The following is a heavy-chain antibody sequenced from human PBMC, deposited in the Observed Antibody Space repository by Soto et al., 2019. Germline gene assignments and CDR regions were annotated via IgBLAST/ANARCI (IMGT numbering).Heavy chain of an antibody. V-gene: IGHV3-23*01. Sequence: GGSLRLSCAASGFTFSSYAMSWVRQAPGKGLEWVSAISGSGGSTYYADSVKGRFTISRDNSKNTLYLQMNSLRAEDTAVYYCAKDDCSGGSCYGPFDYRGQGTLVTVSS. D-gene: IGHD2-15*01. CDR1: GFTFSSYA. CDR3: AKDDCSGGSCYGPFDY. J-gene: IGHJ4*02. CDR2: ISGSGGST.